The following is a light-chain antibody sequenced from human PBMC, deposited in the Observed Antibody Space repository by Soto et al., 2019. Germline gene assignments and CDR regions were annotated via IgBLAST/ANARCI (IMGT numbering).Light chain of an antibody. Sequence: QSALTQPASVSGSPGQSITISCIGTSSDIGGYNYVSWYQQHPGKAPKLIIYEVTNRPSGVSNRFSGSKSGYSASLSISGLQAEDEAYYYCSSYTTSSTIIFGGGTQLTVL. CDR3: SSYTTSSTII. CDR2: EVT. J-gene: IGLJ2*01. V-gene: IGLV2-14*01. CDR1: SSDIGGYNY.